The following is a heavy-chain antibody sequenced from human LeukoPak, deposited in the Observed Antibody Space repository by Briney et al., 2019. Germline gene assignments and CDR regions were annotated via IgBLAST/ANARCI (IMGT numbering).Heavy chain of an antibody. J-gene: IGHJ4*02. CDR1: GFTFSSYW. D-gene: IGHD1-26*01. V-gene: IGHV3-7*01. CDR2: IKQGGSEK. CDR3: ARVKIVGATHFDY. Sequence: GGSLRLSCAASGFTFSSYWMSWVRQAPGKGLEWVANIKQGGSEKYYVDSVKGRFTISRDNAKNSLYLQMNSLRAEDTAVYYCARVKIVGATHFDYWGQGTLVTVSS.